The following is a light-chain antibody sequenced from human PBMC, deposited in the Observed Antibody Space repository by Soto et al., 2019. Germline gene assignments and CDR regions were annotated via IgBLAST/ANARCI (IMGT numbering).Light chain of an antibody. CDR2: EVS. V-gene: IGLV2-14*01. J-gene: IGLJ1*01. CDR1: TSDGGGYNY. CDR3: SSYRDSSILYG. Sequence: QSVLTQPASVSGSPGQSIAISCTGTTSDGGGYNYVSWYQQHPGKAPKVILYEVSNRPSGVSDRFSGTKSGNTASLTISGLQAEDEADYYCSSYRDSSILYGFGTGTKV.